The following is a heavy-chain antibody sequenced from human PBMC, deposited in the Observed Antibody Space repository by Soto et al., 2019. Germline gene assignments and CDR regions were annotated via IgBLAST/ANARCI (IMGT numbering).Heavy chain of an antibody. J-gene: IGHJ4*02. CDR3: ARDKDWAFDY. CDR1: GFTFSSYG. D-gene: IGHD3-9*01. V-gene: IGHV3-48*04. Sequence: GGSLRLSCEASGFTFSSYGMHWVRQAPGKGLEWVSYIFATSTTIYYADSVKGRFTVSRDNAQNSLFLLMNSLRAEDTAVYYCARDKDWAFDYWGQGTLVTVSS. CDR2: IFATSTTI.